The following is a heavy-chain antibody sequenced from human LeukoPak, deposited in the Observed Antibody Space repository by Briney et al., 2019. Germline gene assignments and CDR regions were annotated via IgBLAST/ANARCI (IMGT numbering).Heavy chain of an antibody. CDR3: AQLSGSYGVDY. Sequence: PSETLSLTCTVSGGSISSGGYYWSWIRQPPGKGLEWIGYIYHSGSTYYNPSLKSRVTISVDRSKNQFSLKLSSVTAADTAVYYCAQLSGSYGVDYWGQGTLVTVSS. D-gene: IGHD1-26*01. CDR2: IYHSGST. J-gene: IGHJ4*02. V-gene: IGHV4-30-2*01. CDR1: GGSISSGGYY.